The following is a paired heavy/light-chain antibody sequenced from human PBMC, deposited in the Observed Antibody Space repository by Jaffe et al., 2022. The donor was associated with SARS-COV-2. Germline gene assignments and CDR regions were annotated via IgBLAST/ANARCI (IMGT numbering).Heavy chain of an antibody. CDR3: AKITTYSSSWYWGLRYYYYGMDV. V-gene: IGHV1-8*01. CDR2: MNPNSGNT. Sequence: QVQLVQSGAEVKKPGASVKVSCKASGYTFTSYDINWVRQATGQGLEWMGWMNPNSGNTGYAQKFQGRVTMTRNTSISTAYMELSSLRSEDTAVYYCAKITTYSSSWYWGLRYYYYGMDVWGQGTTVTVSS. D-gene: IGHD6-13*01. J-gene: IGHJ6*02. CDR1: GYTFTSYD.
Light chain of an antibody. J-gene: IGKJ2*01. Sequence: DIVMTQSPLSLPVTPGEPASISCRSSQSLLHSNGYNYLDWYLQKPGQSPQLLIYLGSNRASGVPDRFSGSGSGTDFTLKISRVEAEDVGVYYCMQALQTEYTFGQGTKLEIK. CDR3: MQALQTEYT. CDR2: LGS. V-gene: IGKV2-28*01. CDR1: QSLLHSNGYNY.